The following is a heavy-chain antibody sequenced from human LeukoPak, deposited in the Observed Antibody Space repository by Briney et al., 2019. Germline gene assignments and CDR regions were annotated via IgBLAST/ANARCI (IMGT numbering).Heavy chain of an antibody. J-gene: IGHJ6*02. D-gene: IGHD4-17*01. V-gene: IGHV4-4*02. CDR2: IYHSGST. CDR1: GGSISSSNW. Sequence: PSETLSLTCAVSGGSISSSNWWSWVRQPPGKGLEWMGEIYHSGSTNYNPSLKSRVTISVDKSKNQFSLKLSSVTAADTAVYYCARAATVTTFGPGHSGMDVWGQGTTVTVSS. CDR3: ARAATVTTFGPGHSGMDV.